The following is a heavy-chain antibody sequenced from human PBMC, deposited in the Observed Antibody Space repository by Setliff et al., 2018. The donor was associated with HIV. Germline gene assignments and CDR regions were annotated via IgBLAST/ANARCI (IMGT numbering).Heavy chain of an antibody. J-gene: IGHJ4*02. Sequence: PSETLSLTCTVSGGSISSSSYYWGWIRQPPGKGLEWIGSIYYSGRPYYNPSLKSRVTISVDTSKNQFSLKLSSVTAADTAVYCCARHDGGGLYVRVLATSFDYWGQGTLVTAPQ. V-gene: IGHV4-39*01. CDR2: IYYSGRP. D-gene: IGHD6-19*01. CDR3: ARHDGGGLYVRVLATSFDY. CDR1: GGSISSSSYY.